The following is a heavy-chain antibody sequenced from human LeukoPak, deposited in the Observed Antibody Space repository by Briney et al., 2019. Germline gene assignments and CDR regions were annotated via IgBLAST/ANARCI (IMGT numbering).Heavy chain of an antibody. V-gene: IGHV4-59*01. CDR2: IYHSGST. J-gene: IGHJ4*02. CDR3: ARTPAYCTNGVCYISGKMYYFDY. D-gene: IGHD2-8*01. CDR1: GGSISSYY. Sequence: KPSETLSLTCTVSGGSISSYYWSWIRQPPGKGLEWIGYIYHSGSTDYNPSLKSRVTISVDTSKSQFSLKLSSVTAADTAVYYCARTPAYCTNGVCYISGKMYYFDYWGQGTLVTVSS.